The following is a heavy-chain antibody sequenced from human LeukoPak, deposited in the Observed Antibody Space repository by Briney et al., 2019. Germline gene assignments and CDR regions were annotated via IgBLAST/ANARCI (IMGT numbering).Heavy chain of an antibody. V-gene: IGHV3-7*01. J-gene: IGHJ4*02. Sequence: PGGSLRLSCAASTTYWIQWVRQAPGKGLEWVANVRQGGDEKYYLDSVKGRFIISRDDAENSVHLQMDNLRVEDTAVYYCASGPDSRWFSDWGQGTLVTVSS. CDR1: TTYW. CDR3: ASGPDSRWFSD. D-gene: IGHD2-15*01. CDR2: VRQGGDEK.